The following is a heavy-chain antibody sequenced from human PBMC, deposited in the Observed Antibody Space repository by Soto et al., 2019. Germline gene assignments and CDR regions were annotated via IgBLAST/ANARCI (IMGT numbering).Heavy chain of an antibody. CDR2: IDPSDSYT. CDR1: GYSFTSYW. D-gene: IGHD3-3*01. V-gene: IGHV5-10-1*01. J-gene: IGHJ5*02. Sequence: GECLKISCKGSGYSFTSYWISWVRQMPGKGLEWMGRIDPSDSYTNYSPSFQGHVTISADKSISTAYLQWSSLKASDTAMYYCARLGGYDFWSGYPPGWFDPWGQGTLVTVSS. CDR3: ARLGGYDFWSGYPPGWFDP.